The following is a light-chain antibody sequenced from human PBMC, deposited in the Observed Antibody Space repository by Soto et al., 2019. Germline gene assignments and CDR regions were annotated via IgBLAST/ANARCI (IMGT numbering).Light chain of an antibody. J-gene: IGKJ1*01. CDR1: QSIGDN. V-gene: IGKV3-15*01. Sequence: MVMTQSPATLSVSPGEGATLSCRASQSIGDNLAWYQQKPGQPPRLLIYGASTRAAGAPARFSGSGSGTEFTLTISSLQSEDFAVYYCQHHDNWPWTFGQGTKVKIK. CDR2: GAS. CDR3: QHHDNWPWT.